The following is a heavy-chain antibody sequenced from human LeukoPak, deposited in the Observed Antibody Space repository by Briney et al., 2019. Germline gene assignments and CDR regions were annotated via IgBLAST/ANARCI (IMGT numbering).Heavy chain of an antibody. CDR1: GFTFSSYD. V-gene: IGHV3-13*01. Sequence: GGSLRLSCAASGFTFSSYDFHWVRQAPGKGLEWVSAIGVAGDTYYADSVKGRFTTSRENAANSLYLQMHSLTAGDTALYYCTREFCGSRAACAGGFYYDVWGRGTLVTVSS. CDR3: TREFCGSRAACAGGFYYDV. D-gene: IGHD2-15*01. J-gene: IGHJ2*01. CDR2: IGVAGDT.